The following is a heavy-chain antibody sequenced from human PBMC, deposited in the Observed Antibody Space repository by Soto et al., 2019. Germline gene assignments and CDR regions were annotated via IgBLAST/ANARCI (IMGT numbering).Heavy chain of an antibody. CDR2: IYSGGST. Sequence: GGSLRLSCAASGVTVSSNYMSWVRQAPGKGLEWVSVIYSGGSTYYADSVKGRFTISRDNSKNTLYVQMNSLRVEDTAVYYCARGRNQYMDVWGKGTTVTVSS. CDR3: ARGRNQYMDV. D-gene: IGHD1-1*01. V-gene: IGHV3-66*01. CDR1: GVTVSSNY. J-gene: IGHJ6*03.